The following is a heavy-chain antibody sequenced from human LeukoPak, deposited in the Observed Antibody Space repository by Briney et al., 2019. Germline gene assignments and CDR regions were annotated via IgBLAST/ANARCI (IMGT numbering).Heavy chain of an antibody. D-gene: IGHD2-2*01. CDR1: GGTFSSYA. Sequence: SVKASCKASGGTFSSYAISWVRQAPGQGLEWMGGIIPIFGTANYAQKFQGRVTITADESTSTAYMELSSLRSEDTAVYYCARERRYCSSTSCRRNMDVWGKGTTVTVSS. CDR3: ARERRYCSSTSCRRNMDV. J-gene: IGHJ6*03. V-gene: IGHV1-69*01. CDR2: IIPIFGTA.